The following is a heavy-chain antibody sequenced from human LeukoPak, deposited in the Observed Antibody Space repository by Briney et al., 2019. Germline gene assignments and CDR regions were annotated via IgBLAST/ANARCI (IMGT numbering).Heavy chain of an antibody. D-gene: IGHD5-18*01. Sequence: KASETLSLTCTVSGGSISYYYWTWIRQPPGKGLEWIGSIYYSGSTNYNPSLKSRVTISVDTSKNQFSLKLSSVTAADTAMYYCARSQYSYDFFDYWGQGTPVTVSS. CDR2: IYYSGST. CDR3: ARSQYSYDFFDY. J-gene: IGHJ4*02. V-gene: IGHV4-59*08. CDR1: GGSISYYY.